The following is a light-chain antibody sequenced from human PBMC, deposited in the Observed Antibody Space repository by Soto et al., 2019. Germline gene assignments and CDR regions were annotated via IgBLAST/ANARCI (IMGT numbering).Light chain of an antibody. Sequence: QSVLTQPPSASGTPGQRVTISCSGSSSNIGSNYVYWYQQLPGTAPKLLIYSNNQRPSEVPDRFSGSKSGTSASLAISGLRSEDEADYYCAAWDDSLSGHVVFGGGTKLTVL. CDR3: AAWDDSLSGHVV. CDR2: SNN. J-gene: IGLJ2*01. V-gene: IGLV1-47*02. CDR1: SSNIGSNY.